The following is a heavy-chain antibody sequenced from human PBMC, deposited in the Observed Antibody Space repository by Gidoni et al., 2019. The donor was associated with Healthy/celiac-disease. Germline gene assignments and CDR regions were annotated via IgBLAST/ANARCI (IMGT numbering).Heavy chain of an antibody. J-gene: IGHJ3*02. CDR3: ARNAAITFGGVIVILNAFDI. V-gene: IGHV3-21*01. Sequence: EVQLVESGGGLVKPGGSLRLSCAASGFTFSSYSMNWVRQAPGKGLEWVSSISSSSSYIYYADSVKGRFTISRDNAKNSLYLQMNSLRAEDTAVYYCARNAAITFGGVIVILNAFDIWGQGTMVTVSS. CDR2: ISSSSSYI. CDR1: GFTFSSYS. D-gene: IGHD3-16*02.